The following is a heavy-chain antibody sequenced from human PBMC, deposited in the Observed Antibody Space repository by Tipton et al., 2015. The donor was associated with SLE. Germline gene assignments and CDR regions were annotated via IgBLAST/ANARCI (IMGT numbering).Heavy chain of an antibody. V-gene: IGHV4-59*11. Sequence: TLSLTCTVSGGSISSHYWSWIRQPPGKGLEWIGYIYYSGSTNYNPSLKSRVTISVDTSKNQFSLKLSSVTAADTAVYYCASSSWSGDAFDIWGQGTMVTVSS. D-gene: IGHD3-3*01. CDR3: ASSSWSGDAFDI. J-gene: IGHJ3*02. CDR2: IYYSGST. CDR1: GGSISSHY.